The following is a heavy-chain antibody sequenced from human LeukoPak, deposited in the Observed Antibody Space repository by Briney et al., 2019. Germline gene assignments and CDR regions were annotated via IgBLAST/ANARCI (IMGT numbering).Heavy chain of an antibody. CDR3: AKVRSPSSIAARPGLGYFDY. D-gene: IGHD6-6*01. V-gene: IGHV3-23*01. Sequence: GGSLRLSCAVSGFTIRSYAMSWVRQAPGKGLEWVSAISGSGGSTYYADSVKGRFTISRDNSKNTLYLQMNSLRAEDTAVYYCAKVRSPSSIAARPGLGYFDYWGQGTLVTVSS. CDR1: GFTIRSYA. J-gene: IGHJ4*02. CDR2: ISGSGGST.